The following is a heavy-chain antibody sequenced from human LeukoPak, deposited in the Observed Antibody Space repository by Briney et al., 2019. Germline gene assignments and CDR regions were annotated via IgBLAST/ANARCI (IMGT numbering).Heavy chain of an antibody. CDR1: GFTFSDYY. Sequence: PGGSLRLSCAASGFTFSDYYMSWIRQAPGKGLEWVSYISSSGSTIYYADSVKGRFTISRDNAKNSLYLQMNSLRAEDTAVYYCARVAEIQLWFSNFDYWGQGTLVTVSS. J-gene: IGHJ4*02. CDR2: ISSSGSTI. D-gene: IGHD5-18*01. V-gene: IGHV3-11*01. CDR3: ARVAEIQLWFSNFDY.